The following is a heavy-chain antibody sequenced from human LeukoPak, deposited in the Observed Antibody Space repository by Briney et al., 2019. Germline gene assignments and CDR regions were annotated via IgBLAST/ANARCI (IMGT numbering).Heavy chain of an antibody. CDR1: GGSISSYY. D-gene: IGHD6-19*01. V-gene: IGHV4-4*07. Sequence: SGTLSLTCIVSGGSISSYYWSWIRQPAGKGLEWIGQIHTSGSTNYNPSLKSRVAMSVDTSKSQFSLELSSVTAADTAVYYCAGRAQTTGWSFDYWGQGALVTVSS. J-gene: IGHJ4*02. CDR3: AGRAQTTGWSFDY. CDR2: IHTSGST.